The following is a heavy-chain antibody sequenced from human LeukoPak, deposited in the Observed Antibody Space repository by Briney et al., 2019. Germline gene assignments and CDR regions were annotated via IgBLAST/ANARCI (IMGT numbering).Heavy chain of an antibody. Sequence: GASVKVSCKASGHTFTSYGISWVRQAPGQGLEWMGWISAYNGNTNYAQKLQGRVTMTTDTSTSTAYMELRSLRSDDTAVYYCARDVPHYYDSSGYPDYWGQGTLVTVSS. V-gene: IGHV1-18*01. D-gene: IGHD3-22*01. CDR1: GHTFTSYG. CDR2: ISAYNGNT. CDR3: ARDVPHYYDSSGYPDY. J-gene: IGHJ4*02.